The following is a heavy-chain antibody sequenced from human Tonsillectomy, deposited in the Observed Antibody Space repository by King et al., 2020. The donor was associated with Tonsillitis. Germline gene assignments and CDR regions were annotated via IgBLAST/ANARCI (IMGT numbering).Heavy chain of an antibody. V-gene: IGHV1-46*01. D-gene: IGHD6-13*01. Sequence: QLVQSGAEVKKPGASVKLSCKASGHTFSTFYMNWVRQAPGQRLEWMGIINPSGSGTTYAQKFQGRLIMTRDTSTGTVYMELSSLTSDDTAVSYCAGRRSAAAYPFDFWGLGTLFTVTS. CDR1: GHTFSTFY. J-gene: IGHJ4*02. CDR2: INPSGSGT. CDR3: AGRRSAAAYPFDF.